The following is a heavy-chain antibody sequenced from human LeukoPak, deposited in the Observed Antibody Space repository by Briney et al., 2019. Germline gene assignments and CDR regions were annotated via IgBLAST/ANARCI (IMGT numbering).Heavy chain of an antibody. CDR3: SLVPAAEY. CDR1: GFTFSSYG. V-gene: IGHV3-30*02. J-gene: IGHJ4*02. Sequence: GGSLRLPCAASGFTFSSYGMHWVRQAPDKGLEWVAFIRNDGTNKYYVDSVKCRFTISRDNSKNTLYLQMNSLRAEDTAMYYCSLVPAAEYWGQGTLVTVSS. CDR2: IRNDGTNK. D-gene: IGHD2-2*01.